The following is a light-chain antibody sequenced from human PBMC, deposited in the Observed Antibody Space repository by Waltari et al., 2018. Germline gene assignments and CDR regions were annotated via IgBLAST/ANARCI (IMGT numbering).Light chain of an antibody. J-gene: IGKJ1*01. CDR2: REP. Sequence: EIVLTQSPGPASLSPGERVTLSCRASQSVGSSSLAWYQQKPGQAPRLVIYREPRRATGIPDRFSGSGSGTDFSLTISRLEPEDFAVYYCQQHGTLPATFGQGTKVEIK. CDR3: QQHGTLPAT. CDR1: QSVGSSS. V-gene: IGKV3-20*01.